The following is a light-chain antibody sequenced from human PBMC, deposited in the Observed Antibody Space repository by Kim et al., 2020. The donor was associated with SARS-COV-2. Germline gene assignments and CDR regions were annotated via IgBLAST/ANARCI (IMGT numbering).Light chain of an antibody. J-gene: IGLJ2*01. CDR2: SAT. V-gene: IGLV1-44*01. CDR3: AAWDDSLNPHVV. Sequence: VTFSWSRCRANLGGNSVNWYQHLPGTAPKLLIYSATQRPSGVPVRFSGSKSGTSASLAISGLQAEDEADYYCAAWDDSLNPHVVFGGGTQLTVL. CDR1: RANLGGNS.